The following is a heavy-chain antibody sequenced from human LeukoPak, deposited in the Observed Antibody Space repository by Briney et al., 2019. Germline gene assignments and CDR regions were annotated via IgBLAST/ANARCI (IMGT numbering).Heavy chain of an antibody. J-gene: IGHJ5*02. Sequence: PSETLSLTCAVYTGSFSSHYWSWVRQPPGKGLEWIGEICHLGTTAYNPSLKSRVTMSIDTAKNQFSLKLTSVTAADTAVYYCARGVFPGNSQKNWFDPWGHGILVSVSS. D-gene: IGHD1-7*01. CDR2: ICHLGTT. V-gene: IGHV4-34*01. CDR1: TGSFSSHY. CDR3: ARGVFPGNSQKNWFDP.